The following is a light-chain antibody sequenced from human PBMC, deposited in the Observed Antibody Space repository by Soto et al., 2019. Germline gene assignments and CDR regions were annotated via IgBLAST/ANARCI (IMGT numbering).Light chain of an antibody. J-gene: IGKJ1*01. CDR3: HQYGSSSWT. CDR1: QSVTSNY. Sequence: EIVLTQSPGTLSLSPGERATLSCGASQSVTSNYLAWYQQKPGQSPRLLIYGGSSRATGIPDRFSGSGSGTDFTLTISRLEPEDFAVYYCHQYGSSSWTFGQGTKVDIK. V-gene: IGKV3-20*01. CDR2: GGS.